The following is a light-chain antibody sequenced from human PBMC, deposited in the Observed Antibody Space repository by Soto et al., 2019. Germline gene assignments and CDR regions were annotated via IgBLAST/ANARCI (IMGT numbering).Light chain of an antibody. J-gene: IGLJ3*02. Sequence: QSVLTQSPSASASLGASVKLTCTLSSGHNNYAIAWHQQQPEKGPLFLMKVNSDGSHSKGDGIPDRFSGSSSGAERYLTISSLQSEDEADYYCQTWGTGTWVFGGGTKLTVL. CDR1: SGHNNYA. CDR2: VNSDGSH. V-gene: IGLV4-69*01. CDR3: QTWGTGTWV.